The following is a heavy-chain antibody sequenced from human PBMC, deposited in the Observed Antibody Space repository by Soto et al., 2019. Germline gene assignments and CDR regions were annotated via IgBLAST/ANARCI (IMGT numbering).Heavy chain of an antibody. V-gene: IGHV3-33*06. Sequence: PGGSLRLSCEVSGFSLSGYGMHWVRQAPGKGLEWVAVIRYNGTTTYYADSVKGRFTISRDNSKNTLYLQMNSLRAEDTAVYYCAKDLSYYTLYYFDYWGQGTLVTISS. CDR2: IRYNGTTT. J-gene: IGHJ4*02. CDR3: AKDLSYYTLYYFDY. D-gene: IGHD3-3*01. CDR1: GFSLSGYG.